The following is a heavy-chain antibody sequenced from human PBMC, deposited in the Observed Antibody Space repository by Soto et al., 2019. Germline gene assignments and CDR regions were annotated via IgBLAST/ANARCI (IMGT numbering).Heavy chain of an antibody. D-gene: IGHD2-21*02. CDR2: ITSDGKSK. V-gene: IGHV3-74*01. Sequence: GESLRLSCAASGFNFSNHWMHWVRQRPAEGLVWVSRITSDGKSKAYAESVKGRFAISRDNAKNTLYLQMNGLTAEDTAVYYCARESGDWPLNWFDPWGQGTLVTVSS. CDR3: ARESGDWPLNWFDP. J-gene: IGHJ5*02. CDR1: GFNFSNHW.